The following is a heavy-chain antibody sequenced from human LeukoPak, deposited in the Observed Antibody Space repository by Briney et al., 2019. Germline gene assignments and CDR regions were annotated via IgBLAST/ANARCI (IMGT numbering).Heavy chain of an antibody. Sequence: GGSLRLSCAASGFTFSSYGMHWVRQATGKGLEWVSFIWSDGNNRFYADSVKGRFTISRDNSKNMLYLQMDSLRPDDTALYYCAKDPGASVSGFHMDVWGKGTTVIVSS. CDR1: GFTFSSYG. V-gene: IGHV3-30*02. CDR2: IWSDGNNR. CDR3: AKDPGASVSGFHMDV. J-gene: IGHJ6*03. D-gene: IGHD2-8*02.